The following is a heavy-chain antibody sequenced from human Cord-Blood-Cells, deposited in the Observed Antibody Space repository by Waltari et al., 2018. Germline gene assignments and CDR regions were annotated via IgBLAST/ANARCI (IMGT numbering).Heavy chain of an antibody. J-gene: IGHJ6*02. CDR2: FDPEDGET. CDR3: ATGDYSNYYYYGMDV. D-gene: IGHD4-4*01. Sequence: PGKGLEWMGGFDPEDGETIYAQKFQGRVTMTEDTSTGTAYMELSSLRSEDTAVYYCATGDYSNYYYYGMDVWGQGTTVTVSS. V-gene: IGHV1-24*01.